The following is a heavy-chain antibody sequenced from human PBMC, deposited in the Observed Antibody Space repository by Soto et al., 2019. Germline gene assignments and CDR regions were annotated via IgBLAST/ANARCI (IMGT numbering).Heavy chain of an antibody. CDR2: INHSGST. D-gene: IGHD5-18*01. J-gene: IGHJ6*02. Sequence: ETLSLTCAVYGGSFSGYYWSWIRQPPGKGLEWIGEINHSGSTNYNPSLKSRVAISVDTSKNQFSLKLSSVTAADTAVYYCARGRGYSYGYVFYYYGMDVWGQGTTVTVSS. CDR3: ARGRGYSYGYVFYYYGMDV. V-gene: IGHV4-34*01. CDR1: GGSFSGYY.